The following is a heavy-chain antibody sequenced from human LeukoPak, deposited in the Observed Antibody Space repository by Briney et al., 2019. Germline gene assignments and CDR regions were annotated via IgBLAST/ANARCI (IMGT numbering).Heavy chain of an antibody. Sequence: ASVKVSCKASEYTVTGFYIHWVRQAPGQRREWMGWINPNTGDTNYAQKFQGRVTMTSDTSMSSAYMILSRLTSDDTAMYYCARDYWTDSGYGYWGQGTLVTVSS. CDR2: INPNTGDT. CDR3: ARDYWTDSGYGY. CDR1: EYTVTGFY. D-gene: IGHD5-12*01. V-gene: IGHV1-2*02. J-gene: IGHJ4*02.